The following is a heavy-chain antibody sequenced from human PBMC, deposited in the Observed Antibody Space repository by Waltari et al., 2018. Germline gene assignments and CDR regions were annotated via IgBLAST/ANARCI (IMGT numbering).Heavy chain of an antibody. V-gene: IGHV3-74*02. Sequence: EVQLVESGGGLVQPGGSLRLSCAASGFIFSSYWMHWVRQAPGKGLVWVSRINNDGSSTSYADSVKGRFTISRDNAKNTLYLQMNSLRAEDTAVYYCARAGSTVTPPLPGYWGQGTLVTVSS. J-gene: IGHJ4*02. CDR2: INNDGSST. D-gene: IGHD4-4*01. CDR1: GFIFSSYW. CDR3: ARAGSTVTPPLPGY.